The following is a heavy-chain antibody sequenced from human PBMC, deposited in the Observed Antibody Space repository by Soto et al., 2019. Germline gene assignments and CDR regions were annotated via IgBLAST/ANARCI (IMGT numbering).Heavy chain of an antibody. V-gene: IGHV3-23*01. Sequence: EVQLLESGGGLGQPGGSLRLSCAASGFSLSNYGMTWVRQAPGKGLEWVSTIRGSNGDTYYGDSVKGRFTISRDISKNTLYLQMSNLRAEDTAVYYCAKDVNYVILAWYYYYGGQGTLVTVSP. CDR1: GFSLSNYG. D-gene: IGHD3-9*01. CDR3: AKDVNYVILAWYYYY. CDR2: IRGSNGDT. J-gene: IGHJ4*02.